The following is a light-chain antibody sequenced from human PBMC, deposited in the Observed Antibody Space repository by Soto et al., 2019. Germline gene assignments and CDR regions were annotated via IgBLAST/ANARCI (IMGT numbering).Light chain of an antibody. V-gene: IGKV1-39*01. CDR1: QSISTY. CDR2: AAS. CDR3: QQTYSTLWT. J-gene: IGKJ1*01. Sequence: DIQMTQSPSSLSASVGDRVTITCRASQSISTYLNWYQHKSGRAPKLLIHAASSLQSGVPSRFSGSGSGTDFTLTIRGLQPEDSATYYCQQTYSTLWTFGPGTNVEIK.